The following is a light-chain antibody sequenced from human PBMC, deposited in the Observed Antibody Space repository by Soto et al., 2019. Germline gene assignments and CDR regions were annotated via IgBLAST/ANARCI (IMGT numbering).Light chain of an antibody. CDR2: LAS. J-gene: IGKJ3*01. CDR1: QSLLHSNGYNY. Sequence: DIVMTQSPLSLPVTPGEPASISCRSSQSLLHSNGYNYLDWYLQKPGQSPQLLIYLASNRASGVPDRFSGSGSGTDFTFTISSLQPEDIATYYCQQYDNLPSFGPGTKVDIK. CDR3: QQYDNLPS. V-gene: IGKV2-28*01.